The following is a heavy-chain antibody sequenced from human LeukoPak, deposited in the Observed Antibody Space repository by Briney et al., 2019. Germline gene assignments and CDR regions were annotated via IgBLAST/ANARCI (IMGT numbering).Heavy chain of an antibody. D-gene: IGHD1-26*01. CDR1: GGSFSGYY. CDR3: ARGVGASGKNAFDI. CDR2: INHSGST. Sequence: SETLSLTCAVYGGSFSGYYWSWIRQPPGKGLEWIGEINHSGSTNYNPSLKSRVTISVDTSKNQFSLKLSSVTAADTAVYYCARGVGASGKNAFDIWGQGTMVTVSS. V-gene: IGHV4-34*01. J-gene: IGHJ3*02.